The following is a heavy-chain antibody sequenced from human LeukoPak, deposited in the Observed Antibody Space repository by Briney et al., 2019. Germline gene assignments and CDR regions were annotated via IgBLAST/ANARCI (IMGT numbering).Heavy chain of an antibody. CDR1: GGSISSGGYS. J-gene: IGHJ3*02. CDR3: AREDDAFDI. Sequence: SETLSLTCAVSGGSISSGGYSWSWIRQPPGKGLEWIGYIYHSGSTYYNPSPKSRVTISVDRSKNQFSLKLSSVTAADTAVYYCAREDDAFDIWGQGTMVTVSS. V-gene: IGHV4-30-2*01. CDR2: IYHSGST.